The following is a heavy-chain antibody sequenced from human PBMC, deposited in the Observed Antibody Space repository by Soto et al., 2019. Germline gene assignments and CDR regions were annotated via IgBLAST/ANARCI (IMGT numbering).Heavy chain of an antibody. CDR1: GGSISSSSYY. CDR3: ARPYQLLSEFAFDI. Sequence: QLQLQESGPGLVKPSETLSLTCTVSGGSISSSSYYWGWIRQPPGKGLEWTGSIYDSGSSYYNPSLKSRVPISVDTSKNQFSLKLSSVTAADTAVYYCARPYQLLSEFAFDIWGQGTMVTVSS. D-gene: IGHD2-2*01. CDR2: IYDSGSS. J-gene: IGHJ3*02. V-gene: IGHV4-39*01.